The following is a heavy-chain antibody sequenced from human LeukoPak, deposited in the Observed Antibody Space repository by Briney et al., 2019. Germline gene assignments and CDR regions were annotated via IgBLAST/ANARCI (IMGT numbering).Heavy chain of an antibody. V-gene: IGHV4-39*07. CDR3: ASWGYYYDSPSFDY. CDR2: ISYSGST. CDR1: GGSVSSSSDS. J-gene: IGHJ4*02. Sequence: TPSETLSLTCSVSGGSVSSSSDSWGWIRQPPGKGLEWIGTISYSGSTNYNPSLKSRVTISVDTSKNQFSLKLSSVTAADTAVYYCASWGYYYDSPSFDYWGQGTLVTVSS. D-gene: IGHD3-22*01.